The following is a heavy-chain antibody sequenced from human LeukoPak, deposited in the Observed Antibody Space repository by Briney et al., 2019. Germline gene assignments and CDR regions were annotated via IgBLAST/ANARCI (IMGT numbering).Heavy chain of an antibody. CDR3: ARDRGIVVVTAMEGAFDI. V-gene: IGHV3-23*01. D-gene: IGHD2-21*02. CDR2: ISGSGGST. J-gene: IGHJ3*02. Sequence: GGSLRLSCAASGFTFSSYAMSWVRQAPGKGLEWVSAISGSGGSTYYADSVKGRFTVSRDNSKNTLYLQMNSLRAEDTAVYYCARDRGIVVVTAMEGAFDIWGQGTMVTVSS. CDR1: GFTFSSYA.